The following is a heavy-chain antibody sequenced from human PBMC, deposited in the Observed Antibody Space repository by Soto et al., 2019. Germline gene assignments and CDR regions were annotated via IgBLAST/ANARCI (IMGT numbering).Heavy chain of an antibody. D-gene: IGHD1-20*01. J-gene: IGHJ4*02. CDR1: GFTFSSYA. CDR3: ATVHNTSRSFDY. V-gene: IGHV3-23*01. CDR2: ISGSGGST. Sequence: GGSLRLSCAASGFTFSSYAMSWVRQAPGKGLEWVSAISGSGGSTYYADSVKGRFTISRDNSKNTLYLQMSSLRVEDTAVYYCATVHNTSRSFDYWGQGTLVTVSS.